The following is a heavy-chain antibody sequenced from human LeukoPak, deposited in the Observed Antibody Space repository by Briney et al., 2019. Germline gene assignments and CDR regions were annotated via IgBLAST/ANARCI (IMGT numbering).Heavy chain of an antibody. D-gene: IGHD6-13*01. J-gene: IGHJ5*02. Sequence: GGSLRLSCAASGFTFSSYAMMWVRQAPGKGLEWVSTVTGSAGGTYYADSVKGRFTISRDNSKNTLYLIMNSLRAEDTPVYYCAKGAAAGQVDWFAPWGQGTLVAVSS. CDR1: GFTFSSYA. CDR3: AKGAAAGQVDWFAP. CDR2: VTGSAGGT. V-gene: IGHV3-23*01.